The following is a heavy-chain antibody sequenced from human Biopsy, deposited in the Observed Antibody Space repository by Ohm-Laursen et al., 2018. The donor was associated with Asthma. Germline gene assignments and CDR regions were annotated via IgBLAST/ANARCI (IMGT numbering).Heavy chain of an antibody. CDR1: GGTFNYA. D-gene: IGHD3-10*01. J-gene: IGHJ4*02. CDR2: IIPTFGTT. CDR3: ASETGHSYGSGSEYYFDY. V-gene: IGHV1-69*13. Sequence: SVKVSCKVSGGTFNYAITWVRQAPGQGLEWMGGIIPTFGTTNYAQKFKGRVTITADESSSTAYMELSSLRSEDTAVYYCASETGHSYGSGSEYYFDYWGLGTLVTVSS.